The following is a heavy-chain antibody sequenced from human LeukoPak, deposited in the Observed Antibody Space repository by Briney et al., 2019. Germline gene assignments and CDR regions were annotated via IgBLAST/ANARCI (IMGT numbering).Heavy chain of an antibody. CDR1: GFTFSSYS. V-gene: IGHV3-64*01. CDR3: ARRHSSGDAFDI. D-gene: IGHD6-19*01. CDR2: ISSNGGST. J-gene: IGHJ3*02. Sequence: GGSLRLSCAASGFTFSSYSMNWVRQAPGKGLEYVSAISSNGGSTYYANSVKGRFTISRDNSKNTLYLQMGSLRAEDMAVYYCARRHSSGDAFDIWGQGTMVTVSS.